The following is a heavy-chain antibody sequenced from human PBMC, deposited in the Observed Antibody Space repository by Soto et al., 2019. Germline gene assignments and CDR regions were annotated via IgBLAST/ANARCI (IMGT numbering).Heavy chain of an antibody. D-gene: IGHD6-6*01. Sequence: EVQLVESGGGLIQPGRSLRLSCAASGFTFDDYAMHWVRQAPGKGLEWVSGISWNSGSIGYADSVKGRFTISRDNAKNSLYLQMNSLRAEDTALYYCAKDRYWGAARLPVNYFDYWGQGTLVTVSS. J-gene: IGHJ4*02. CDR3: AKDRYWGAARLPVNYFDY. CDR1: GFTFDDYA. CDR2: ISWNSGSI. V-gene: IGHV3-9*01.